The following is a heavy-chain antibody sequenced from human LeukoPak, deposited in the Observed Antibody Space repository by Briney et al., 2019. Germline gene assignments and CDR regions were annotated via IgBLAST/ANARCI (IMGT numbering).Heavy chain of an antibody. Sequence: GGSLRLSCAASGFTFSNAWMSWVRQAPGKGLEWVANIKQDGSEKYYVDSVKGRFTISRDNAKNSLYLQMNSLRAEDTAVYYCASARHAHCSSTSCPLDYWGQGTLVTVSS. D-gene: IGHD2-2*01. CDR1: GFTFSNAW. V-gene: IGHV3-7*01. J-gene: IGHJ4*02. CDR2: IKQDGSEK. CDR3: ASARHAHCSSTSCPLDY.